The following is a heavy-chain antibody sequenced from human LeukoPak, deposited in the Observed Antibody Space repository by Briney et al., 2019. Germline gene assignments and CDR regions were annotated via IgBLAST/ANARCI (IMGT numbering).Heavy chain of an antibody. V-gene: IGHV4-39*01. J-gene: IGHJ6*03. CDR3: ARHSRYCSSTSCYMRGAYYMDV. D-gene: IGHD2-2*02. CDR1: GGSISSSSYY. CDR2: IYYSGST. Sequence: SETLSLTCTVSGGSISSSSYYWGWIRQPPGKGLEWIGSIYYSGSTYYNPSLKSRVTISVDTSKNQFSLKLSSVTAADTAVYYCARHSRYCSSTSCYMRGAYYMDVWGKGTTVTVSS.